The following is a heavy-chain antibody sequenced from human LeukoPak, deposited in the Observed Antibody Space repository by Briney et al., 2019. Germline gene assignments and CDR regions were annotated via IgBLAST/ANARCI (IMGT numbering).Heavy chain of an antibody. CDR1: GFAFSDYY. Sequence: PGGSLRLSSAASGFAFSDYYMNSIRQAPGKGLEWLSYISSRSTAIYYADSVKGRFTTSRDNAKKSLYLQMSSLRVEDTAVYYCVRAPFHQTISVAVKPLRFDYWGQGILVTVSS. CDR2: ISSRSTAI. J-gene: IGHJ4*02. D-gene: IGHD3-3*01. CDR3: VRAPFHQTISVAVKPLRFDY. V-gene: IGHV3-11*01.